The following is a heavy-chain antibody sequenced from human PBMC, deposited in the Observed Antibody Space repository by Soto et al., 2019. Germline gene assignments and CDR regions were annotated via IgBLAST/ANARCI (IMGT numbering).Heavy chain of an antibody. D-gene: IGHD6-13*01. Sequence: GASVKVSCKASGYTFTSYDINWVRQATGQGLEWMGWMNPNSGNTVYAQKFQGRVTMTRNTSISTAYMELSSLRSEDTAVYYCAAGLGYSSSWYLYYYYGMDVWGQGTTVTVSS. V-gene: IGHV1-8*01. CDR1: GYTFTSYD. CDR3: AAGLGYSSSWYLYYYYGMDV. J-gene: IGHJ6*02. CDR2: MNPNSGNT.